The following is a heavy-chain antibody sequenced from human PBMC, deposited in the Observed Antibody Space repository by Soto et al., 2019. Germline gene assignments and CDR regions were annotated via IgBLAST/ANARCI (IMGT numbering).Heavy chain of an antibody. CDR1: GGSISSSSYY. D-gene: IGHD6-19*01. CDR3: ARRLAGTGVDYFDY. V-gene: IGHV4-39*01. CDR2: IYYSGST. J-gene: IGHJ4*02. Sequence: QLQLQESGPGLVKPSETLSLTCTVSGGSISSSSYYWGWIRQPPGKGLEWIGSIYYSGSTYYNPSLKSRVTISVYTSKNQFSLQLRSVTAADTAVYYCARRLAGTGVDYFDYWGQGTRVTVSS.